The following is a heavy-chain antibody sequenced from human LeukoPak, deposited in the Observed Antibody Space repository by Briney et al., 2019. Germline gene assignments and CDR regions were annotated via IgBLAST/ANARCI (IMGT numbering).Heavy chain of an antibody. V-gene: IGHV1-18*01. D-gene: IGHD1-1*01. CDR3: ARNWNNWFDP. J-gene: IGHJ5*02. CDR2: ISAYNGNT. Sequence: MVWISAYNGNTNYAQKLQGSVTMPTDTSTSTAYMELRSLRSDDTAVYYCARNWNNWFDPWGQGTLVTVSS.